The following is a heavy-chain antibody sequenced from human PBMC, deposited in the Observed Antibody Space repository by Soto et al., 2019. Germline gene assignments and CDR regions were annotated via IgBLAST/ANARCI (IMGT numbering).Heavy chain of an antibody. D-gene: IGHD5-12*01. V-gene: IGHV4-30-2*01. CDR3: ARVRYSGYDSTEFDY. Sequence: QLQLQESGSGLEKPSQTLSLTCAVSGGSISSGGYSWSWIRQPPGKGLEWIGYIYHSGSTYYNPSLKSRVTISVDRSKNQFSLKLSSVTAADTAVYYCARVRYSGYDSTEFDYWGQGTLVTVSS. J-gene: IGHJ4*02. CDR1: GGSISSGGYS. CDR2: IYHSGST.